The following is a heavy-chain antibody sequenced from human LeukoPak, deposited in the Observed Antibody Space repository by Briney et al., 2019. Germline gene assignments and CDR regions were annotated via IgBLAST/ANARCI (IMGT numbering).Heavy chain of an antibody. CDR1: GYTFTSYG. J-gene: IGHJ6*02. CDR3: ARVKDDVVMDYGMDV. V-gene: IGHV1-8*02. CDR2: MNPNSGNT. Sequence: ASVKVSCKASGYTFTSYGISWVRQATGQGLEWMGWMNPNSGNTGYAQKFQGRVTMTRNTSISTAYMELSSLRSEDTAVYYCARVKDDVVMDYGMDVWGQGTTVTVSS. D-gene: IGHD3-16*01.